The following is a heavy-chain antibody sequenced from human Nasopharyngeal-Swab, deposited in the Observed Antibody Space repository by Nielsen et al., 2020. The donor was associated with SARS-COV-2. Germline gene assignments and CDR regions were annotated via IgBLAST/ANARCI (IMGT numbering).Heavy chain of an antibody. Sequence: VRQAPGKGLEWVAVISYDGSNKYYADSVKGRFTISRDNSKNTLYLQMNSLRAEDTAVYYCAKDHSGYEDYWGQGTLVTSPQ. D-gene: IGHD5-12*01. J-gene: IGHJ4*02. CDR2: ISYDGSNK. V-gene: IGHV3-30*18. CDR3: AKDHSGYEDY.